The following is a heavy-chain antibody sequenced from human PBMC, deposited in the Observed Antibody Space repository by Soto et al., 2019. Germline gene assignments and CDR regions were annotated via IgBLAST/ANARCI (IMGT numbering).Heavy chain of an antibody. CDR2: ISYDGSNK. J-gene: IGHJ4*02. CDR3: AKEWGAGEGTVTNFDY. CDR1: GFTFSSYG. D-gene: IGHD4-17*01. Sequence: QVQLVESGGGVVQPGRSLRLSCAASGFTFSSYGMHWVRQAPGKGLEWVAVISYDGSNKYYADSVKGRFTISRDNSKNTLYLQMNSLRAEDTAVYYCAKEWGAGEGTVTNFDYWGQGTLVTVSS. V-gene: IGHV3-30*18.